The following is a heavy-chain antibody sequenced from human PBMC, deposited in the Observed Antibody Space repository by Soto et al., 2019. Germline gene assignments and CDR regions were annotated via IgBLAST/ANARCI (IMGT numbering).Heavy chain of an antibody. CDR1: GFTFDHYA. J-gene: IGHJ6*03. V-gene: IGHV3-9*01. CDR3: AKVAATYYYYYYMDV. CDR2: ISGGSGSI. Sequence: GGSLRLSCAASGFTFDHYAMSWVRQAPGKGLEWVSVISGGSGSIDYADSVKGRFTISRDNAKNSLYLQMNSLRAEDTTLYYCAKVAATYYYYYYMDVWGKGTTVTVSS. D-gene: IGHD2-15*01.